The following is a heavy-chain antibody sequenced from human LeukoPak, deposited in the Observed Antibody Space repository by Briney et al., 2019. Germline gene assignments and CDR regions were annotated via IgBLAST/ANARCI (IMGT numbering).Heavy chain of an antibody. V-gene: IGHV3-23*01. J-gene: IGHJ4*02. CDR2: ISSSGGTT. Sequence: PGGSLRLSCAASGFTFSTYAVNWVRQAPGKGLKLVSAISSSGGTTYYADSVKGRFSISRDNSRNTLYLRMKSLRAEDTAIYYCAKDRNAWPTNFDSWGQGTLVTVSA. CDR1: GFTFSTYA. D-gene: IGHD5-24*01. CDR3: AKDRNAWPTNFDS.